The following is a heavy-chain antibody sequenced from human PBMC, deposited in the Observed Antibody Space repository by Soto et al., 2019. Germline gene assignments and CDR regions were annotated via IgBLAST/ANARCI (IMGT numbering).Heavy chain of an antibody. CDR3: ARELLPYYDDRSGYGYAFDI. Sequence: QVQLVQSGAEAKKPGASVKVSCKASGFTLTSYGLHWVRQAPGQRPEYMVWITAGTGNTAYSEKFHGRVTITRDASASTASMELSSLRSEDAAVYYCARELLPYYDDRSGYGYAFDIWGQGTMVTVSS. J-gene: IGHJ3*02. CDR1: GFTLTSYG. CDR2: ITAGTGNT. D-gene: IGHD3-22*01. V-gene: IGHV1-3*01.